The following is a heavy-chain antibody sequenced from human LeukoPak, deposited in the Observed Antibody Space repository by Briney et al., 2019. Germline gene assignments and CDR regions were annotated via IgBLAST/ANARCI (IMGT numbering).Heavy chain of an antibody. D-gene: IGHD1-26*01. CDR2: IWSDGSNK. J-gene: IGHJ4*02. CDR1: GFTFSSYG. Sequence: GGSLRLTCAASGFTFSSYGMHWVRQTPGKGLEWVAIIWSDGSNKYYADSVKGRFTISRDNSKNTLYLQMNSLRAEDTAVYYCARGSGSFSGGFDYWGQGTLVTVSS. V-gene: IGHV3-33*01. CDR3: ARGSGSFSGGFDY.